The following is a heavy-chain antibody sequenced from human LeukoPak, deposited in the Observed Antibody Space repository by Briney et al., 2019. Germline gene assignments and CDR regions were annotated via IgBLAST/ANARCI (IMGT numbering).Heavy chain of an antibody. Sequence: GASVKVSCKASGYSFIDYYIHWVRQAPGQGLEWMAWINPESGGTNYAQKFQGRVTMTRDTSSSTAYMELSRLRSDDTAVYYCAGGFDEYCGGDCYLWYFDYWGQGTLVTVSS. D-gene: IGHD2-21*02. CDR3: AGGFDEYCGGDCYLWYFDY. CDR2: INPESGGT. J-gene: IGHJ4*02. V-gene: IGHV1-2*02. CDR1: GYSFIDYY.